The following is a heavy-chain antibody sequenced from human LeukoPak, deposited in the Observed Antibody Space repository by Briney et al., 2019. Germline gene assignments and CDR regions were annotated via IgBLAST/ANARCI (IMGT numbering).Heavy chain of an antibody. CDR2: VYRSGGT. Sequence: SSETLSLTCAVSGDSISDKYWWRWVRQFPDKGLEWIGEVYRSGGTCYNPSLKSRVTVSIDYSKNQFSLNLRSVTAADTAVYYCGRHANGDSSAAFDLWGQGTMVFVSS. CDR1: GDSISDKYW. J-gene: IGHJ3*01. V-gene: IGHV4-4*02. D-gene: IGHD2-8*01. CDR3: GRHANGDSSAAFDL.